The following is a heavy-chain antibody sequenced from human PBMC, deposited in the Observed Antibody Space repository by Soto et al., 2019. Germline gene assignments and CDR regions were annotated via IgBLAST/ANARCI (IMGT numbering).Heavy chain of an antibody. CDR3: TTDLGWSYYYYGMDV. CDR1: GLTVSNAW. CDR2: IKSKTDGGTT. J-gene: IGHJ6*02. Sequence: PAWSLRLSCAASGLTVSNAWMNWVRKTPGKGLEWVGRIKSKTDGGTTDYAAPVKGRFTISRDDSKNTLYLQMNSLKTEDTAVYYCTTDLGWSYYYYGMDVWSQGTTVTVSS. V-gene: IGHV3-15*07. D-gene: IGHD3-3*01.